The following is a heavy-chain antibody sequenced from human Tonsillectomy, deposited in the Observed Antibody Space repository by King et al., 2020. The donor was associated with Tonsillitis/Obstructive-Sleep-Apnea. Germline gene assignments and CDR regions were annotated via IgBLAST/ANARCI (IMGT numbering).Heavy chain of an antibody. CDR2: ISPDDSNT. J-gene: IGHJ4*02. Sequence: VQLVESGAEVKKPGESLKISCKCSGYNFATYWIAWVRQMPGKGLEWMGIISPDDSNTRYSPSFQGQVTISADKSISTAYLQWRSLKASDTAMYYCARRMGSGWSFDFWGQGTLVTVSS. CDR3: ARRMGSGWSFDF. CDR1: GYNFATYW. V-gene: IGHV5-51*01. D-gene: IGHD6-19*01.